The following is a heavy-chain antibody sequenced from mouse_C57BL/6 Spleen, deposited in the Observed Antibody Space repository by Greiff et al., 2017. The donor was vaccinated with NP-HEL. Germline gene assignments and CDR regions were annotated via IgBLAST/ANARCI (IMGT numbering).Heavy chain of an antibody. D-gene: IGHD6-2*01. CDR2: IYPGDGDT. Sequence: LVESGPELVKPGASVKISCKASGYAFSSSWMNWVKQRPGKGLEWIGRIYPGDGDTNYNGKFKGKATLTADKSSSTAYMQLSSLTSEDSAVYFCARVSLYAMDYWGQGTSVTVAS. J-gene: IGHJ4*01. V-gene: IGHV1-82*01. CDR3: ARVSLYAMDY. CDR1: GYAFSSSW.